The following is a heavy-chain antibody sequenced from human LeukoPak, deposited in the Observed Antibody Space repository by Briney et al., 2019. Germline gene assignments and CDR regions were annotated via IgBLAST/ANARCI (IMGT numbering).Heavy chain of an antibody. CDR2: IYSGGST. CDR1: GGSFSFYF. J-gene: IGHJ5*02. Sequence: KPSEPLSLTCTASGGSFSFYFWTWIRQPAGKGLEWIGHIYSGGSTNYNPSLKSRVTMSVDTSKNQFSLKLSSVTAADTAVYYCARDGVVAINWFDPWGQGTLVTVSS. V-gene: IGHV4-4*07. D-gene: IGHD3-22*01. CDR3: ARDGVVAINWFDP.